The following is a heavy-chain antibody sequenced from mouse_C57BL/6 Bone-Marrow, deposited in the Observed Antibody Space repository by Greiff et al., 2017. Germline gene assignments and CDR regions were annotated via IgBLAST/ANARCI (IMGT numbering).Heavy chain of an antibody. D-gene: IGHD1-1*01. CDR3: ARAFITTPHYYAMDY. Sequence: VQLQQSGPELVKPGASVKISCKASGYSFTDYNMNWVKQSNGKSLEWIGVINPNYGPTSYNQKFKGKATLTVDQSSSTAYMHLNSLTSEDSAVYYCARAFITTPHYYAMDYWGQGTSVTVSS. CDR2: INPNYGPT. V-gene: IGHV1-39*01. J-gene: IGHJ4*01. CDR1: GYSFTDYN.